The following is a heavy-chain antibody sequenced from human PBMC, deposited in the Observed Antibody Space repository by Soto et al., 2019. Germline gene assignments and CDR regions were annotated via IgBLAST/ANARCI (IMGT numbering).Heavy chain of an antibody. D-gene: IGHD2-8*02. CDR1: DNTFTHYG. J-gene: IGHJ6*02. CDR2: ISGYNGNT. Sequence: GASVKVSCKSSDNTFTHYGINWVRQAPGQGLEWMGWISGYNGNTKYAQKFQDRVTMTADTSTRTAFVEVRSLTSDDTGVYFCAATGGNYFGLDVWGQGTTVTV. V-gene: IGHV1-18*01. CDR3: AATGGNYFGLDV.